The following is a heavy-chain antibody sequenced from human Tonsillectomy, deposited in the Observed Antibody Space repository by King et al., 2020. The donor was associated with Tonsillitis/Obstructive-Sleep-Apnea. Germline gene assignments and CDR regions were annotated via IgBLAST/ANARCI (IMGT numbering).Heavy chain of an antibody. CDR2: ISGSSGTI. CDR3: ARSGSGTYYTVSYFQH. Sequence: VQLVEYGGGLVQPGGSLRLSCAASGFTFNSYSMNWVRQAPGKGLEWVSYISGSSGTIYYADSVKGRFTISRDNAKNSLYLQMNSLRAEDTAVYYCARSGSGTYYTVSYFQHWGQGTLVTVSS. V-gene: IGHV3-48*01. J-gene: IGHJ1*01. D-gene: IGHD3-10*01. CDR1: GFTFNSYS.